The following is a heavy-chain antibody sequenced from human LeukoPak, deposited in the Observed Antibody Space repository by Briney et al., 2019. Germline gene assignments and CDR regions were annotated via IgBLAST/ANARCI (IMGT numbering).Heavy chain of an antibody. Sequence: SETLSLTCSVSGGSISSSSYYWGWIRQPPGKGLEWIGSIYYSGSTYYNPSLTSRVTISVDTSKNQFSLKLSSVTAADTAVYYCVRASSGYYYPFDYWGQGTLVTVSS. V-gene: IGHV4-39*01. CDR1: GGSISSSSYY. J-gene: IGHJ4*02. D-gene: IGHD3-22*01. CDR3: VRASSGYYYPFDY. CDR2: IYYSGST.